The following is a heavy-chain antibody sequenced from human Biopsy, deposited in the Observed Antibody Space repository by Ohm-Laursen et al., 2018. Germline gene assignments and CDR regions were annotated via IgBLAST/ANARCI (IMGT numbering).Heavy chain of an antibody. Sequence: SLRLSCTASGFIFDDYAMHWVRQAPGKGLELVSGISWNSVGIGYADSVKGRFTISRDNAKNFLYLEMNNLRPEDTALYYCAKIHCSGGSCYPNAFDMWGHGTRVTVS. D-gene: IGHD2-15*01. CDR3: AKIHCSGGSCYPNAFDM. V-gene: IGHV3-9*01. CDR1: GFIFDDYA. CDR2: ISWNSVGI. J-gene: IGHJ3*02.